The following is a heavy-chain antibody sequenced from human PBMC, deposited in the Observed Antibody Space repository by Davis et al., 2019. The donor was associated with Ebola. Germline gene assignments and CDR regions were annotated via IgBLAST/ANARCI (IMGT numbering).Heavy chain of an antibody. V-gene: IGHV3-9*01. CDR1: GFTFHEHA. CDR2: FRCDGSKI. J-gene: IGHJ4*02. Sequence: SLKISCAASGFTFHEHAMHWVRQVSGQGLEWVPGFRCDGSKIGYADSVKGRFAISRDSAKNCLYLQMDSLRTEDTALYYCGKDITPGGLDSWGQGTLVTVSS. CDR3: GKDITPGGLDS. D-gene: IGHD2-15*01.